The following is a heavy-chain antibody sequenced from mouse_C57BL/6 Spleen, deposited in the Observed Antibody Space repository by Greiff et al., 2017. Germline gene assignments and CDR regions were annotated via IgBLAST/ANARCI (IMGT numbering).Heavy chain of an antibody. CDR1: GYTFTSYW. Sequence: QVQLQQPGAELVKPGASVKLSCKASGYTFTSYWMHWVKQRPGQGLEWIGMIHPNSGSTNYNEKFKSKATLTVDKSSSTAYMQLSSLTSEDSAVYYCARHYGSSIAWFAYWGQGTLVTVSA. V-gene: IGHV1-64*01. D-gene: IGHD1-1*01. J-gene: IGHJ3*01. CDR2: IHPNSGST. CDR3: ARHYGSSIAWFAY.